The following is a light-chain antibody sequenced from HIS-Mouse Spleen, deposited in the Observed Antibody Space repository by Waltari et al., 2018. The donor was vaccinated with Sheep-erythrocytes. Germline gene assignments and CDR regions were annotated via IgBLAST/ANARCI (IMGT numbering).Light chain of an antibody. CDR2: DVS. V-gene: IGLV2-14*03. CDR1: SSDVGGYNY. CDR3: SSYTSSITWV. Sequence: QSALTQPASVSGSPGQSITISCTGTSSDVGGYNYVSWYQQHPGKAPKLMIYDVSNRPSGVSNRFSGSKSGNTASLTISGLQAEDEVDYYCSSYTSSITWVFGGGTKLTVL. J-gene: IGLJ3*02.